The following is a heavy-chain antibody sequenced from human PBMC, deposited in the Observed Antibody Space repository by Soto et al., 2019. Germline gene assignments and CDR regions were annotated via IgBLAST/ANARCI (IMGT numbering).Heavy chain of an antibody. CDR2: ISGSGITT. CDR1: GFIFKNYA. Sequence: GSLRLSCAASGFIFKNYALNWVRQAPGKGLEYVSGISGSGITTKYADSVKGRFTISRDNSKRTLYLQMNNLRDEDTAVYYCTKDATDTPTRWFDPWGQGTLVTVSS. D-gene: IGHD2-15*01. J-gene: IGHJ5*02. V-gene: IGHV3-23*01. CDR3: TKDATDTPTRWFDP.